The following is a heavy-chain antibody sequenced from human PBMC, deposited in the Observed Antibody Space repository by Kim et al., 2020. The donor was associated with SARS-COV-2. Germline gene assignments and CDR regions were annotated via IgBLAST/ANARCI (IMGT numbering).Heavy chain of an antibody. V-gene: IGHV3-48*02. CDR2: ISSSSSSI. CDR3: ARGRPENYFDY. CDR1: GFTFSSYS. J-gene: IGHJ4*02. Sequence: GGSLRLSCAASGFTFSSYSMNWVRQAPGKGLEWFSYISSSSSSIYYADSVKGRFTISRDNAKNSLYLQMSSLRDEDTAVYYCARGRPENYFDYWGQGTLVTVSS.